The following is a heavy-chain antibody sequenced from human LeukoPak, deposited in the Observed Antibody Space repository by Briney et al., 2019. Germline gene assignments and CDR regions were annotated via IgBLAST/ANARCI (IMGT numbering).Heavy chain of an antibody. D-gene: IGHD2-2*01. J-gene: IGHJ5*02. CDR1: GGSISRYY. CDR2: IFHSGTT. V-gene: IGHV4-59*01. Sequence: SETLSLTCTVSGGSISRYYWSWIRQPPGKGLEWIGYIFHSGTTNYNPSLKSRVTISIDTSKNQFSLKLSSVTAADTAVYYCTRHLNQLLGWLDPWGQGTLVTVSS. CDR3: TRHLNQLLGWLDP.